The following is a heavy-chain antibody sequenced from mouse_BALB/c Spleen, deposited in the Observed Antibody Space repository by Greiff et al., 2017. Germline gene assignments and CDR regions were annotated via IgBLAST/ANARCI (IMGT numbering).Heavy chain of an antibody. V-gene: IGHV14-4*02. D-gene: IGHD1-1*01. CDR2: IDPENGDT. J-gene: IGHJ3*01. CDR3: NGGVRSWFAY. CDR1: GFNIKDYY. Sequence: VQLQQSGAELVRSGASVKLSCTASGFNIKDYYMHWVKQRPEQGLEWIGCIDPENGDTEYAPKFQGKATMTADTSSNTAYLQLSSLTSEDTAVYYCNGGVRSWFAYWGQGTLVTVSA.